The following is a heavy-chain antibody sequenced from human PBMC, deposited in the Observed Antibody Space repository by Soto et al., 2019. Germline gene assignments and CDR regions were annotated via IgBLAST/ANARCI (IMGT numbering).Heavy chain of an antibody. CDR1: GFSFSDYY. D-gene: IGHD4-17*01. V-gene: IGHV3-11*01. J-gene: IGHJ4*02. CDR2: ISNTGSTK. Sequence: QVQLVESGGGLVKPGGSLRLSCVVSGFSFSDYYMSWIRQAPGKGLEWISYISNTGSTKYYADSVKGRFTISRDNAKNSRYLQMNSLRGEDTAVYYCARDYYGDYILDYWGQGTLVTVSS. CDR3: ARDYYGDYILDY.